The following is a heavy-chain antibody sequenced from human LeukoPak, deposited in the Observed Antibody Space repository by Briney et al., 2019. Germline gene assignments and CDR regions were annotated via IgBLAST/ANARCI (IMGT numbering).Heavy chain of an antibody. D-gene: IGHD6-6*01. CDR3: AKDLRTRIAARLGEGYYYYMDV. Sequence: GGSLRLSCAASGFTFSSYGMHWVRQAPGKGLEWVAVISYDGSNKYYADSVKGRFTISRDNSKNTLYLQMNSLRAEDTAVYYCAKDLRTRIAARLGEGYYYYMDVWGKGTTVTVSS. CDR2: ISYDGSNK. J-gene: IGHJ6*03. V-gene: IGHV3-30*18. CDR1: GFTFSSYG.